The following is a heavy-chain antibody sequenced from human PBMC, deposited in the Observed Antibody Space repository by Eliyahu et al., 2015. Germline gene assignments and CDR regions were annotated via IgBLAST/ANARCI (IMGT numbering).Heavy chain of an antibody. J-gene: IGHJ3*02. CDR2: IRSKAYGGTT. CDR3: TRVEGSWTVNAFDI. D-gene: IGHD3-10*01. V-gene: IGHV3-49*04. CDR1: GFTFGDYA. Sequence: EVQLVESGGGLVQPGRSLRLSCTASGFTFGDYAMSWVRQAPGKGLEWVGFIRSKAYGGTTEYAASVKGRFTISRDDSKSIAYLQMNSLKTEDTAVYYCTRVEGSWTVNAFDIWGQGTMVTVSS.